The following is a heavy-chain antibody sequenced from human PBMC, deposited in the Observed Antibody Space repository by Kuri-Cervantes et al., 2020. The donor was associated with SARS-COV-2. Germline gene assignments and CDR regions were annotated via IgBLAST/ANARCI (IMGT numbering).Heavy chain of an antibody. V-gene: IGHV4-39*01. D-gene: IGHD3-10*01. CDR2: IYYSGST. J-gene: IGHJ4*02. CDR3: ARGSYGSGSYYSH. Sequence: SETLSLTCTVSGGSISSSSYYWGWIRQPPGKGLEWIGSIYYSGSTYYNPSLKSRVTISVDTSKNQFSLKLSSVTAADTAVYYCARGSYGSGSYYSHWGQGTLVTVSS. CDR1: GGSISSSSYY.